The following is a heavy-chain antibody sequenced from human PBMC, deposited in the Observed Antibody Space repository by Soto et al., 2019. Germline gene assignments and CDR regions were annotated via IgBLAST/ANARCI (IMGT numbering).Heavy chain of an antibody. Sequence: QVQLQESGPGLVKPSETLSLTCTVSGGSISTYFWSWIRQPPGKGLEWIGYIYYSGTTHYNPSLKSRVTISVDLAKNQFSLRLSSVTAGDTAVYYCARHGGGKSFDYWGQGTLVTVSS. V-gene: IGHV4-59*08. CDR2: IYYSGTT. CDR3: ARHGGGKSFDY. CDR1: GGSISTYF. J-gene: IGHJ4*02. D-gene: IGHD2-15*01.